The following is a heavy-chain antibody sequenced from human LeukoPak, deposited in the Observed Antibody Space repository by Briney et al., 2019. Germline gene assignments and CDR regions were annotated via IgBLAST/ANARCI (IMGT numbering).Heavy chain of an antibody. V-gene: IGHV3-66*01. CDR3: ARFTPSRAFDI. Sequence: GGSLRLSCAASGFTFSSYWMSWVRQAPGKGLEWVSVIYSGGSTYYADSVKGRFTISRDNSKNTLYLQMNSLRAEDTAVYYCARFTPSRAFDIWGQGTMVTVSS. D-gene: IGHD6-6*01. CDR1: GFTFSSYW. CDR2: IYSGGST. J-gene: IGHJ3*02.